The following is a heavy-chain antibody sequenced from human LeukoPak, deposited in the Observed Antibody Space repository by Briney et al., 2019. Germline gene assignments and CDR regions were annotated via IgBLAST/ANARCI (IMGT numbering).Heavy chain of an antibody. J-gene: IGHJ3*02. CDR3: ARGSLDAFDI. CDR1: GYTLTSYD. V-gene: IGHV1-8*01. Sequence: GASVKVSCKASGYTLTSYDINWVRQATGQGLEWMGWMNPNSGRTGYAQNFQGRITITRNTSISTAYLELSSLRSDDTAVYYCARGSLDAFDIWGQGTMVTVSS. CDR2: MNPNSGRT.